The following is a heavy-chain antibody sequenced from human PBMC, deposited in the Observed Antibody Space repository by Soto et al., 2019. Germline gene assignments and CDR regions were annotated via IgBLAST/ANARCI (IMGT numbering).Heavy chain of an antibody. V-gene: IGHV4-61*08. J-gene: IGHJ4*02. CDR2: ISSSGNT. CDR1: GASLTSGGYY. D-gene: IGHD6-19*01. Sequence: SETLSLTCTVSGASLTSGGYYWNWTRQPPGKGLERVGYISSSGNTYYSPSLENRVTISVDTSKNQFSLKLRSVTAADTAVYYCARGGWSNDYWGQGILVTVSS. CDR3: ARGGWSNDY.